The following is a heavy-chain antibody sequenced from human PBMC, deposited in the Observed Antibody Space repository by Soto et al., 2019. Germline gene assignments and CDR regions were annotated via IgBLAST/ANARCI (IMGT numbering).Heavy chain of an antibody. Sequence: PGGSLRLSCAASGFTFSSYGMHWVRQAPGKGLEWVAVISYDGSNKYYADSVKGRFTISRDNAKNSLYLQMNSLRAEDTAVYYCARDRGWSTPYPVAWGQGTMVTVSS. D-gene: IGHD2-8*02. V-gene: IGHV3-30*03. CDR3: ARDRGWSTPYPVA. J-gene: IGHJ3*01. CDR1: GFTFSSYG. CDR2: ISYDGSNK.